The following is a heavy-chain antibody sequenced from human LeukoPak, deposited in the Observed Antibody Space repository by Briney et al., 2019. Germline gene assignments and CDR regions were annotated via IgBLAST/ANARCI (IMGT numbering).Heavy chain of an antibody. CDR2: IYSGGNT. CDR1: GFTFRTYC. J-gene: IGHJ4*02. Sequence: PGGSLRLSCAASGFTFRTYCMSWVRQAPGKGLEWVSFIYSGGNTHYSDSVKGRFTISRDNSKNTLYLQMNSLRADDTAVYYCARRAGEYSHPYDYWGQGTLVTVSS. V-gene: IGHV3-53*01. CDR3: ARRAGEYSHPYDY. D-gene: IGHD4-17*01.